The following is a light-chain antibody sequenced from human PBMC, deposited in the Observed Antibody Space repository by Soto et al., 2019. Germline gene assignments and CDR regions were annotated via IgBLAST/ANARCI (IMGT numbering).Light chain of an antibody. Sequence: EIVLTQSPATLSLSPGERATLSCRASQSVSSYLAWYQQKPGQAPRLLIYDASSRATGIPARFSGSGSGTDFTLTISGLEPVDFAVYYCQQRSNWPRTFGQGTKLEIK. CDR2: DAS. J-gene: IGKJ2*01. CDR3: QQRSNWPRT. CDR1: QSVSSY. V-gene: IGKV3-11*01.